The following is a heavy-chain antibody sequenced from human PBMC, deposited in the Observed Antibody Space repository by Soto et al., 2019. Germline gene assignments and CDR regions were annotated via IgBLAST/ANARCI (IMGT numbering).Heavy chain of an antibody. V-gene: IGHV3-23*01. CDR1: GFTFRTCA. D-gene: IGHD6-19*01. Sequence: EVQLLASGGGLVRPGGSLRLSCAASGFTFRTCAMRWVRQAPGKGLEWISGISASGGSTFYADSVQGRFTISRDNSESTLFLQMKSLRAEDTAIYYCAKRPENSSGWLDDWGQGTLVTVSS. CDR2: ISASGGST. J-gene: IGHJ4*02. CDR3: AKRPENSSGWLDD.